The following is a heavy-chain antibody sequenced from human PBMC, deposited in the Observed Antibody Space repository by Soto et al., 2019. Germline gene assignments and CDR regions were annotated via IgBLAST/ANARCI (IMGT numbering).Heavy chain of an antibody. V-gene: IGHV4-31*03. J-gene: IGHJ4*02. D-gene: IGHD3-16*01. CDR3: ARDRVMLTFGGASEEWGIDS. CDR2: IFYSGPT. CDR1: GDSITSGVHY. Sequence: QVQLQESGPGLVKPSQTLSLTCTVSGDSITSGVHYWSWIRQLPGKGLECIGYIFYSGPTYYNPSLKSRVTISGDTSKNQFSLKLNSVTAADTAVYYCARDRVMLTFGGASEEWGIDSWGQGTLVTVSS.